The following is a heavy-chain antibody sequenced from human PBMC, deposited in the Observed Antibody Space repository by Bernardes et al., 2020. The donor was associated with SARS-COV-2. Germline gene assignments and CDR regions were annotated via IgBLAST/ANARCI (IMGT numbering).Heavy chain of an antibody. Sequence: GGSLRLSCAASGFIFFNYGMIWVRQAPGKGLEWVSVIDNSGGTAYYADSVKGRFTMSRDNSKNTVFLQMNSLRAEDTATYYCVKDGIGTGWSDFGSWGQGTLVTVSS. V-gene: IGHV3-23*01. J-gene: IGHJ5*01. CDR2: IDNSGGTA. D-gene: IGHD6-19*01. CDR1: GFIFFNYG. CDR3: VKDGIGTGWSDFGS.